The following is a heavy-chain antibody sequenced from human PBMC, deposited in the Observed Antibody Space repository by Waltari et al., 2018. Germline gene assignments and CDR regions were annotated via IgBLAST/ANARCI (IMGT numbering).Heavy chain of an antibody. V-gene: IGHV3-23*01. CDR1: GFTFSNYG. CDR3: AKISGVARGVLNYFDY. CDR2: ISDSGRST. Sequence: EVQLLESGGGLVQPGGSLSLSCAASGFTFSNYGMSWVRQAPGKGLEWVSVISDSGRSTYYADSVKGRFTISRDNSRDTVFLQMNRLRAEDTAVYRCAKISGVARGVLNYFDYWGQGTLVTVSS. J-gene: IGHJ4*02. D-gene: IGHD3-10*01.